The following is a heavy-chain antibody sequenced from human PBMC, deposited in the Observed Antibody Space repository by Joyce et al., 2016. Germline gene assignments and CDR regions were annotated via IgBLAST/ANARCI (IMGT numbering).Heavy chain of an antibody. Sequence: EVQLVDSGGGLVKPGGSLRVPCAASGFTFSSYGMNWSRQAAVMGMDWVTVISSSSSIIYYADSVKVLFTISRYNAKNALYLQMHSLRAEDTALYYCASGYSGYDFEAYFDYWGQGTLVTVSS. CDR2: ISSSSSII. J-gene: IGHJ4*02. CDR3: ASGYSGYDFEAYFDY. V-gene: IGHV3-21*03. CDR1: GFTFSSYG. D-gene: IGHD5-12*01.